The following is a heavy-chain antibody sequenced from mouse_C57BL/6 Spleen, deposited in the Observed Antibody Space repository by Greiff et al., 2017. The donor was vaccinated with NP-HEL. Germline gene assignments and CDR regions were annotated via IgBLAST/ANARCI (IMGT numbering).Heavy chain of an antibody. D-gene: IGHD1-1*01. J-gene: IGHJ4*01. V-gene: IGHV1-50*01. CDR2: IDPSDSYT. CDR3: SRCTTVVVPSAMDY. CDR1: GYTFTSYW. Sequence: VQLQQPGAELVKPGASVKLSCKASGYTFTSYWMQWVKQRPGQGLEWIGEIDPSDSYTNYNQKFKGKATLTVDTSSSTAYMQLSSLTSEDSAVYYCSRCTTVVVPSAMDYWGQGTSVTVSS.